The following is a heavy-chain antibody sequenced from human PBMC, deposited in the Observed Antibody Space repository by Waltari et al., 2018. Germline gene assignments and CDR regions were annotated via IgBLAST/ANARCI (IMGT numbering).Heavy chain of an antibody. CDR1: GGSISGYY. J-gene: IGHJ5*02. V-gene: IGHV4-4*07. D-gene: IGHD1-26*01. CDR3: AREIDRGPGRWFDP. CDR2: VYTSGST. Sequence: QVQLQESGPGLVKPSETLSLTCTVSGGSISGYYWNWIRQPAGKGLEWIGRVYTSGSTNYNPARKSRVTMSVDTSKNQFSLKLSSVTAADTAVYFCAREIDRGPGRWFDPWGQGTLVTVSS.